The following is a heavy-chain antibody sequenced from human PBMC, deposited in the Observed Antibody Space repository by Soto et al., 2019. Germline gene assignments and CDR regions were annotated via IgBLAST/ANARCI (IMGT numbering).Heavy chain of an antibody. CDR2: IYHSGST. CDR1: GGSISSGGYS. CDR3: ARQKLYYYDSSGYWGGTNWFDP. D-gene: IGHD3-22*01. Sequence: SETLSLTCAVSGGSISSGGYSWSWIRQPPGKGLEWIGYIYHSGSTYYNPSLKSRVTISVDRSKNQFSLKLSSVTAADTAVYYCARQKLYYYDSSGYWGGTNWFDPWGQGTLVTVSS. J-gene: IGHJ5*02. V-gene: IGHV4-30-2*01.